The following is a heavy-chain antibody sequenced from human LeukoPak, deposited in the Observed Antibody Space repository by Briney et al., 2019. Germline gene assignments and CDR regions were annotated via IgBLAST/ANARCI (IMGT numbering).Heavy chain of an antibody. CDR3: AKPLMRDRWFGES. V-gene: IGHV3-7*01. D-gene: IGHD3-10*01. Sequence: PGGSLRLSCAASGFTFSSYAMSWVRQAPGKGLEWVANIKQDGSEKYYVDSVKGRFTISRDTSRNTVSLQMNSLRLEDTAIYYCAKPLMRDRWFGESWGQGTLVTVSS. CDR2: IKQDGSEK. J-gene: IGHJ5*02. CDR1: GFTFSSYA.